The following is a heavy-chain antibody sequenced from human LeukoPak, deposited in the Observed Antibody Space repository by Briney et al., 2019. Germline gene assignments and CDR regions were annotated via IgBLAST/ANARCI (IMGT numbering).Heavy chain of an antibody. CDR3: VRDRNYYEALQRSY. V-gene: IGHV3-23*01. CDR1: GFTFSTFA. CDR2: ITGAGDTT. D-gene: IGHD3-3*01. J-gene: IGHJ4*02. Sequence: GGSLRLSCAASGFTFSTFAMSWVRQDPGRGLEWVSSITGAGDTTYYPESVKGRFTISRDNSKNTLCLQMNSLRVEDTALYFCVRDRNYYEALQRSYWGQGTQVTVSS.